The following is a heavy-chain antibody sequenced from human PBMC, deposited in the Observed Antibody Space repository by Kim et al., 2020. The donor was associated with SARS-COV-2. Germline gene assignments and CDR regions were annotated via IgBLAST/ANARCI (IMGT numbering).Heavy chain of an antibody. CDR2: ISYDGSNK. D-gene: IGHD3-9*01. J-gene: IGHJ6*02. Sequence: GGSLRLSCAASGFTFSSYAMHWVRQAPGKGLEWVALISYDGSNKYYADSVKGRFTISRDNSKNTLYLQMNSLRAEDTAVYNCARDILTNSLYYYYGMDVWGQGTTVPVAS. CDR3: ARDILTNSLYYYYGMDV. CDR1: GFTFSSYA. V-gene: IGHV3-30-3*01.